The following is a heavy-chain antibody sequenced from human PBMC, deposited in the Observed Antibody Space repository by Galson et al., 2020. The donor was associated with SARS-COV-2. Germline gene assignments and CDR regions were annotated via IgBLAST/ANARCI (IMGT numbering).Heavy chain of an antibody. CDR1: GISFNIYA. CDR2: VSSNGDKT. CDR3: AKDDDDKVLST. V-gene: IGHV3-23*01. J-gene: IGHJ4*02. Sequence: GESLKISCAASGISFNIYAMSWVRQAPGKGLEWVSVVSSNGDKTYYAESVRGRFTISRDNSKNTLYLQMSSLRADDTAVYHCAKDDDDKVLSTWGQGTLVTVSS. D-gene: IGHD1-1*01.